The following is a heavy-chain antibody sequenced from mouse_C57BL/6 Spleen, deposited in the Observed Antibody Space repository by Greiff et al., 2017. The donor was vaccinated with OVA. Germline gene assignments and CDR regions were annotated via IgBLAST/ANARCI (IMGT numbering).Heavy chain of an antibody. V-gene: IGHV3-1*01. Sequence: VQLKESGPGMVKPSQSLSLTCTVTGYSITSGYDWHWIRHFPGNKLEWMGYISYSGSTNYNPSLKSRISITHDTSKNHFFLKLNSVTTEDTATYYCARDRGIYYAMDYWGQGTSVTVSS. CDR1: GYSITSGYD. J-gene: IGHJ4*01. CDR2: ISYSGST. D-gene: IGHD4-1*01. CDR3: ARDRGIYYAMDY.